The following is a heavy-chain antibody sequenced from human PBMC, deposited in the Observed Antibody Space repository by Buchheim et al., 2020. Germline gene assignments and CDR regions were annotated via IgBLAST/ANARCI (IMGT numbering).Heavy chain of an antibody. V-gene: IGHV3-23*01. CDR3: AKTRSISSHYYYGMDV. CDR2: INTGGDST. J-gene: IGHJ6*02. CDR1: GFTFSTYA. Sequence: EVQLLESGGNLVQPGGSLRLSCAASGFTFSTYAMSWVRQSPGKGLEWVSGINTGGDSTYNTDSVRGRFTISRDDSRHPLYLQMNSLRAEDTAIYFCAKTRSISSHYYYGMDVWGQGTT. D-gene: IGHD6-6*01.